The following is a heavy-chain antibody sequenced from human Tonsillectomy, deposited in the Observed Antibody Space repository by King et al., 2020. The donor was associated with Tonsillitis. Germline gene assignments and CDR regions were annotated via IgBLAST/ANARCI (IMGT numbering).Heavy chain of an antibody. Sequence: VQLVESGGGLVQPGGSLRLSCSASGFTFSSYVMHWVRQAPGKGLDYVSAISTNGGSTYYGDSVKGRFTISRDNSKNTLYLQMSSLRAEDTAVYYCVKASDWFSHNRGAAAFDIWGQGTMVTVSS. CDR3: VKASDWFSHNRGAAAFDI. V-gene: IGHV3-64D*06. D-gene: IGHD1-14*01. J-gene: IGHJ3*02. CDR2: ISTNGGST. CDR1: GFTFSSYV.